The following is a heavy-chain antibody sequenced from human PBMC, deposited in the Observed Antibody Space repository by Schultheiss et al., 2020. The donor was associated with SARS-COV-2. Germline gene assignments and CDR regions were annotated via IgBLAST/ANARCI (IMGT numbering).Heavy chain of an antibody. D-gene: IGHD6-13*01. V-gene: IGHV4-4*07. J-gene: IGHJ4*02. CDR1: GGSISSDY. Sequence: SETLSLTCTVSGGSISSDYWCWTRQPAGQGLGWIGRIYTSRSTNYNPSLKSRVAISVDTSKTQFSLKLSSVTAADTAVYYCARQAGYSSSWYFSFDYWGQGTLVTVSS. CDR2: IYTSRST. CDR3: ARQAGYSSSWYFSFDY.